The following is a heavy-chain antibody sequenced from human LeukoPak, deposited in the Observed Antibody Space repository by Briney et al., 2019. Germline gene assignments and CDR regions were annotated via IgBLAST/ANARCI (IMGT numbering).Heavy chain of an antibody. CDR1: GFTFDDYA. CDR2: ISWNSGSI. D-gene: IGHD2-8*02. CDR3: AKDMSSTGGFYYYMDV. J-gene: IGHJ6*03. Sequence: PGGSLRLSCAASGFTFDDYAMHWVRQAPGKGLEWVSGISWNSGSIGYADSVKGRFTISRDNAKNSLYLQMNSLRAEDTALYYCAKDMSSTGGFYYYMDVWGKGTTVTIPS. V-gene: IGHV3-9*01.